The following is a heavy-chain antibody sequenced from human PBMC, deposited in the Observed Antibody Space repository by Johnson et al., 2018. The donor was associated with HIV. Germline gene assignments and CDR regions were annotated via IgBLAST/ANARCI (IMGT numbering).Heavy chain of an antibody. CDR3: AKSTQANILRESGPYGAFDI. Sequence: QVQLVESGGGVVQPGRSLRLSCAASGFTFSSYGMHWVRQAPGKGLEWVAVISYNGCNKYYADSVKGRFTISRDNAKNTLYVQMNSLRAEDTAVYYCAKSTQANILRESGPYGAFDIWGQGTMVTVSS. CDR1: GFTFSSYG. J-gene: IGHJ3*02. V-gene: IGHV3-30*18. CDR2: ISYNGCNK. D-gene: IGHD3-10*01.